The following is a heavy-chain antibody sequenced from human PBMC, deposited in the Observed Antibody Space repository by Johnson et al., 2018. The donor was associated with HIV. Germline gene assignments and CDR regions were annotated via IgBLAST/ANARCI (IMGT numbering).Heavy chain of an antibody. J-gene: IGHJ3*02. Sequence: QVQLVESGGGVVQPGRSLRLSCAASGFTFSTYDMHWVRQAPGKGLEWVAVMWYDGSNKYYADSVKGRFTISRDNSKNTLYLQMNSLRAEDTAVYYCARDLTYYNCCSGYWGDAFDIWGQGTMVTVSS. CDR3: ARDLTYYNCCSGYWGDAFDI. CDR1: GFTFSTYD. D-gene: IGHD3-3*01. CDR2: MWYDGSNK. V-gene: IGHV3-33*08.